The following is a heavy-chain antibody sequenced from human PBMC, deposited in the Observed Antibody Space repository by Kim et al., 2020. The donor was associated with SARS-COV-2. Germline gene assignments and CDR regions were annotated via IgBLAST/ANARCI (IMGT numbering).Heavy chain of an antibody. V-gene: IGHV3-48*03. Sequence: GGSLRLSCAASGFTFSSYEMNWVRQAPGKGLEWVSYISSSGSTIYYADSVKGRFTISRDNAKNSLYLQMNSLRAEDTAVYYCARERLYSSGWRGAFDIWAQGTMVTVSS. CDR1: GFTFSSYE. D-gene: IGHD6-19*01. CDR2: ISSSGSTI. J-gene: IGHJ3*02. CDR3: ARERLYSSGWRGAFDI.